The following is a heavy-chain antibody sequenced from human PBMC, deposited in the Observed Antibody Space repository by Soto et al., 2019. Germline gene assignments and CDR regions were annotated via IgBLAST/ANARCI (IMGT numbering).Heavy chain of an antibody. CDR3: AKVGGTSRPPIPVDY. V-gene: IGHV3-23*01. J-gene: IGHJ4*02. D-gene: IGHD6-25*01. Sequence: EVQLLESGGGLVQPGGSLRLSCAASGFTFSSYAMNWLRQAPGKGLEWVSTISGSGGSTYYAHTSTYYADSAKGRFTITGENYKNTLYLQSSIRSEENTVVYYGAKVGGTSRPPIPVDYWGQGTLVTVSS. CDR2: ISGSGGSTYYAHTST. CDR1: GFTFSSYA.